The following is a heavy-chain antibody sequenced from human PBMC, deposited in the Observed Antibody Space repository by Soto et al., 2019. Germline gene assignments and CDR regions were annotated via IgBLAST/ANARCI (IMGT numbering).Heavy chain of an antibody. V-gene: IGHV3-23*01. D-gene: IGHD4-4*01. CDR3: AKDSNKYSSSLRGRYFDY. CDR2: ISGGGSNT. CDR1: GFPFISYV. J-gene: IGHJ4*02. Sequence: GGSLRLSCAASGFPFISYVMSWVRQAPGKGLEWVSGISGGGSNTFYADSVKGRFTISRDNSKNTLLLQMNSLGAEDTAVYYCAKDSNKYSSSLRGRYFDYWGQGIGVTVSS.